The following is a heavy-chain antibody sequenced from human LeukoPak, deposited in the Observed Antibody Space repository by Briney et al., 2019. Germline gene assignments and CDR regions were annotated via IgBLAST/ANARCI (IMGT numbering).Heavy chain of an antibody. D-gene: IGHD3-9*01. V-gene: IGHV3-23*01. J-gene: IGHJ6*03. CDR2: ISGSGSTT. CDR1: GFTFSIYA. Sequence: GGSLRLSCAASGFTFSIYAMTWVRQAPGKGLEWVSAISGSGSTTYYADSVKGRFTISRDNAKNSLYLQMNSLRAEDTAVYYCARVLRYFDFHMDVWGKGTTVTVSS. CDR3: ARVLRYFDFHMDV.